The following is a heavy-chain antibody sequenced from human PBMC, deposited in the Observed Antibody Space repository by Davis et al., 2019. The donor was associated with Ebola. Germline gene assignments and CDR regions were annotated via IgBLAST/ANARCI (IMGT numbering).Heavy chain of an antibody. CDR1: GYTFTNYG. D-gene: IGHD6-13*01. CDR3: ARDSVIAAAGWGLVDY. V-gene: IGHV1-18*04. CDR2: INPHNGNT. Sequence: AASVKVSCKASGYTFTNYGITWVRQAPGQGLEWMGWINPHNGNTNYAQKPQGRVTMTTDTSTSTAYMELRSLRSDDTAVYYCARDSVIAAAGWGLVDYWGQGTLVTVSS. J-gene: IGHJ4*02.